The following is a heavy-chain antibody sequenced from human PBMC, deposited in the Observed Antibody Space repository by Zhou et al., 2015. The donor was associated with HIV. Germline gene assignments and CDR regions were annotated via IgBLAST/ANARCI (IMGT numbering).Heavy chain of an antibody. CDR1: GGTFSSYA. J-gene: IGHJ4*02. D-gene: IGHD3-22*01. CDR3: ASTYYDSSGYPGGYYFDY. V-gene: IGHV1-69*01. CDR2: IIPIFGTA. Sequence: QVQLVQSGAEVKKPGSSVKVSCKASGGTFSSYAISWVRQAPGQGLEWMGGIIPIFGTANYAQKFQGRVTITADESTSTAYMELSSLRSEDTAVYYCASTYYDSSGYPGGYYFDYWGQGTLVTVSS.